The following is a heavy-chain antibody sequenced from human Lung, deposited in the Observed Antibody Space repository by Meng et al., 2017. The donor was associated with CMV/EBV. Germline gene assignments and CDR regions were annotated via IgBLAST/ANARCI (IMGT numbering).Heavy chain of an antibody. J-gene: IGHJ4*02. D-gene: IGHD1-26*01. V-gene: IGHV1-69*10. CDR3: ARTLGSYYDY. CDR1: GATLSSYA. Sequence: SSVTPGATLSSYALTWVRQAPGQGLEWVGDIIPILGIVNCAQKFRGRVTITADRATGTAYMELSSLRSEDTAVYYCARTLGSYYDYWGQGTLVTVSS. CDR2: IIPILGIV.